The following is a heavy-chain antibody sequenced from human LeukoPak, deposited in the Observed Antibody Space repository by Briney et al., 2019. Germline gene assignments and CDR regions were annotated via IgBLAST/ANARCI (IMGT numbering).Heavy chain of an antibody. CDR2: IIPIFGTA. CDR1: GGTFSSYA. Sequence: VASVKVSCKASGGTFSSYAISWVRQAPGQGLEWMGGIIPIFGTANYAQKFQGRVTITTDESTSTAYMELSSLRSEDTAVYYCASLIEIDHYYYYMDVWGKGTTVTVSS. J-gene: IGHJ6*03. D-gene: IGHD3-22*01. CDR3: ASLIEIDHYYYYMDV. V-gene: IGHV1-69*05.